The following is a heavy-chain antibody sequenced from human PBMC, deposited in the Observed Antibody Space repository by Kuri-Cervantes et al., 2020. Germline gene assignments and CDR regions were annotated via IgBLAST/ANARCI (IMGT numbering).Heavy chain of an antibody. CDR2: IYSCGST. D-gene: IGHD6-13*01. CDR1: GFTVSSNY. Sequence: GESLKISCAASGFTVSSNYMSWVRQAPGKGLEWVSVIYSCGSTYYADSVKGRFTISRDNSKNTLYLQMNSLRAEDTAVYYCARDQGDEGSTTYYYYGMDVWGQGTTVTVSS. V-gene: IGHV3-66*03. CDR3: ARDQGDEGSTTYYYYGMDV. J-gene: IGHJ6*02.